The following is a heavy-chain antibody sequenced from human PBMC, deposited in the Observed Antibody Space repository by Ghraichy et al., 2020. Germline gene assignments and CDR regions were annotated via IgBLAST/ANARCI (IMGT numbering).Heavy chain of an antibody. D-gene: IGHD6-19*01. V-gene: IGHV1-2*02. CDR3: ARGEAVAGPAEYFQH. J-gene: IGHJ1*01. Sequence: ASVKVSCKASGYTFTGYYMHWVRQAPGQGLEWMGWINPNSGGTNYAQKFQGRVTMTRDTSISTAYMELSRLRSDDTAVYYCARGEAVAGPAEYFQHWGQGTLVTVSS. CDR2: INPNSGGT. CDR1: GYTFTGYY.